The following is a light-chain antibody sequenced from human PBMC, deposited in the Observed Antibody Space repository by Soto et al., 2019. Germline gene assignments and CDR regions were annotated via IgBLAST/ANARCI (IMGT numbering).Light chain of an antibody. CDR1: QPITPSY. J-gene: IGKJ1*01. Sequence: EAVLTQSPGTLSLSPGERATLSCRASQPITPSYLAWYQQKPGQAPRLVIYGTFTRATGIPDRFSGSGSGTDFTLTISRLEPEDFAVYYCQQYTNPAPAFGPGTKVEIK. CDR3: QQYTNPAPA. CDR2: GTF. V-gene: IGKV3-20*01.